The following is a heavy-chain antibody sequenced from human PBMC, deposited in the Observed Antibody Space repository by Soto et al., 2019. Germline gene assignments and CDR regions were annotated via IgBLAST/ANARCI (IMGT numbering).Heavy chain of an antibody. D-gene: IGHD5-12*01. V-gene: IGHV3-33*01. CDR1: GFTFSLYG. J-gene: IGHJ4*02. Sequence: GGSLRLSCAAYGFTFSLYGMHWVRQAPGKGLEWVAVIWNDGSEKNYADSVKGRFTLSGDSSKNTLYLEMNSLRVEDTAVYYCARVGHNGYDLDFDYWGQGTLVTVSS. CDR3: ARVGHNGYDLDFDY. CDR2: IWNDGSEK.